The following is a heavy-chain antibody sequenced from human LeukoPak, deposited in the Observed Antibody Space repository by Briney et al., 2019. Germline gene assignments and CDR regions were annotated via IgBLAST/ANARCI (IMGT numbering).Heavy chain of an antibody. J-gene: IGHJ3*02. CDR1: GYTFTSYY. D-gene: IGHD1-7*01. Sequence: ASVKVSCKASGYTFTSYYMHWVRQAPGQGLEWMGIINPSGGSTSYAQKFQGRVTMTRDTSTSTVYMELSSLRSEDTAVYYCARSGRPSLELLAGAFDIWGQGTMVTVSS. CDR2: INPSGGST. V-gene: IGHV1-46*01. CDR3: ARSGRPSLELLAGAFDI.